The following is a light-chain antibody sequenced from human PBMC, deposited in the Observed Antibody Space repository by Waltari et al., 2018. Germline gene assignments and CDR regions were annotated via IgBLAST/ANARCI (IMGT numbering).Light chain of an antibody. V-gene: IGLV2-11*01. CDR1: SSDVGGYNY. J-gene: IGLJ2*01. Sequence: QSALTQPRSVSGSPGQSVTISCTGTSSDVGGYNYVSWYQQPPGKAPKLILYEINKRPSGVPDRFSGSQSGNTASLTISGLQAEDEADYYCCSYAGSYTFGVFGGGTKVTVL. CDR3: CSYAGSYTFGV. CDR2: EIN.